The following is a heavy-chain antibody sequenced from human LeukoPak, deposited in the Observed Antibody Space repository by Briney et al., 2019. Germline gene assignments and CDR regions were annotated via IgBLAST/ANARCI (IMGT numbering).Heavy chain of an antibody. CDR3: ATTLWFGNPLDY. D-gene: IGHD3-10*01. CDR1: GYTLTELS. Sequence: ASVKVSCKVSGYTLTELSMHWVRQAPGKGLEWMGGFDPEDGEAIYAQKFQGRVTMTEDTSTDTAYMELSSLRSEDTAVYYCATTLWFGNPLDYWGQGTLVTVSS. J-gene: IGHJ4*02. V-gene: IGHV1-24*01. CDR2: FDPEDGEA.